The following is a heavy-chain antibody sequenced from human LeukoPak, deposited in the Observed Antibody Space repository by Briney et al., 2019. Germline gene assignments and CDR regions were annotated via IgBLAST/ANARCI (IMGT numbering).Heavy chain of an antibody. CDR2: ISSSSSTI. CDR3: ARRIVGATSPFDY. Sequence: GSLRLSCAASGFTFSSYSMNWVRQAPGKGLEWVSYISSSSSTIYYADSVKGRFTISRDNAKNSLYLQMNSLRAEDTAVYYCARRIVGATSPFDYWGQGTLVTVSS. J-gene: IGHJ4*02. D-gene: IGHD1-26*01. CDR1: GFTFSSYS. V-gene: IGHV3-48*04.